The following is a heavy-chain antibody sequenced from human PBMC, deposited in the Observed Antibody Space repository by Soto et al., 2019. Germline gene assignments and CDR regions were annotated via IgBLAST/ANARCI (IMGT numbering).Heavy chain of an antibody. CDR3: ARHAYSSSWYPDS. Sequence: XDSLKVSWQSSGYRFTSFWIGLVLQMPGKGLEWMGIIYPGDSDARYSPSFQGQVTISADESINTAYLQWSSLKASDTAMYFCARHAYSSSWYPDSCGQRTQVTVSS. D-gene: IGHD6-13*01. J-gene: IGHJ4*02. V-gene: IGHV5-51*01. CDR1: GYRFTSFW. CDR2: IYPGDSDA.